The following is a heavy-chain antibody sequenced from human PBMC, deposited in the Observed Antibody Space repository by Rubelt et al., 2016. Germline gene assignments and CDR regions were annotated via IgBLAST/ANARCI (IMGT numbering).Heavy chain of an antibody. D-gene: IGHD2-15*01. V-gene: IGHV6-1*01. CDR3: ARDHGGLDY. J-gene: IGHJ4*02. Sequence: QVQLQQSGPGLVKPSQTLSLTCAISGDSVSTNSVAWNWIRQSPSRGLEWLGRTYYRAKWYNEYAVSVKSRTTNPSKPKNQVSRQLNSVTPEDTAVYYWARDHGGLDYWGQGTLVTVSS. CDR1: GDSVSTNSVA. CDR2: TYYRAKWYN.